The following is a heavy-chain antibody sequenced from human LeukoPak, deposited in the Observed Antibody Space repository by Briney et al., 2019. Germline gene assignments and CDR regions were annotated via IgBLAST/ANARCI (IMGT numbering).Heavy chain of an antibody. J-gene: IGHJ4*02. CDR2: IKQDGSEK. Sequence: GGSLRLSCAASGFTFSSYWMSWVRQAPGKGLEWVASIKQDGSEKYYVDSVKGRFTISRGNAKNSLYLQMNSLRAEDTAVYYWVRPDTTMAFDYWGQGTLVTVSS. CDR3: VRPDTTMAFDY. D-gene: IGHD5-18*01. V-gene: IGHV3-7*01. CDR1: GFTFSSYW.